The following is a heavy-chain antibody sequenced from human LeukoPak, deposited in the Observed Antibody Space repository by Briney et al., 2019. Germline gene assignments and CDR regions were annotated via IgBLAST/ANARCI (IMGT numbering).Heavy chain of an antibody. Sequence: GGSLRLSCEASGFTVSSNYMTWVRQAPGKGLEGVSVISSGGSTYFADSEKGRFTISRDISKNTLSLQMNSLRADDTAVYYCARGGDSSGSRRSALDIWGQGTMVTVSS. CDR3: ARGGDSSGSRRSALDI. J-gene: IGHJ3*02. D-gene: IGHD3-22*01. V-gene: IGHV3-53*01. CDR2: ISSGGST. CDR1: GFTVSSNY.